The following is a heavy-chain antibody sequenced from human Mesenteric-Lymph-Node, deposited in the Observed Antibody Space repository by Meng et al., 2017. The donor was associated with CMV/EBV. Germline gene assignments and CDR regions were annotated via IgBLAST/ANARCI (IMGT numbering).Heavy chain of an antibody. J-gene: IGHJ6*02. D-gene: IGHD2-21*01. CDR1: GFTFSSHW. V-gene: IGHV3-48*04. Sequence: GGSLRLSCAASGFTFSSHWMTWVRQAPGKGLEWVSYISSSSSTIYYADSVKGRFTISRDNAKNSLYLQMNSLRAEDTAVYYCARDPHCGGDCYPPGMDVWGQGTTVTVSS. CDR3: ARDPHCGGDCYPPGMDV. CDR2: ISSSSSTI.